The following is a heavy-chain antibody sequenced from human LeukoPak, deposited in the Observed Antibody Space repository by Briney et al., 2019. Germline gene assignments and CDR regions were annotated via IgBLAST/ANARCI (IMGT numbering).Heavy chain of an antibody. V-gene: IGHV3-23*01. CDR3: AKTYGSGSYYKPPPGGY. J-gene: IGHJ4*02. Sequence: GGSLRLSCAASGFTFSSYAMSWVRQAPGKGLEWVSAISGSGGSTYYADSVKGRFTISRDNSKNTLYLQMNSLRAEDTAAYYCAKTYGSGSYYKPPPGGYWGQGTLVTVSS. D-gene: IGHD3-10*01. CDR2: ISGSGGST. CDR1: GFTFSSYA.